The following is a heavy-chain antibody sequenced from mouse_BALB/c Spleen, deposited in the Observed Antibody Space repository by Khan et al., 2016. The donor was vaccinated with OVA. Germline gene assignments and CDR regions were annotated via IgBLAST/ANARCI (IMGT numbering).Heavy chain of an antibody. V-gene: IGHV1-4*01. CDR1: GYTLTSYT. Sequence: QVQLKQSGAELARPGASVKMSRKASGYTLTSYTMHWVKQRPGQGLEWIGYINPSSGYTKYNQKFKDKATLTADKSSSTAYMQLSSLTSEDSAVYYYARTHERWGQGTTLTVSS. J-gene: IGHJ2*01. CDR3: ARTHER. CDR2: INPSSGYT.